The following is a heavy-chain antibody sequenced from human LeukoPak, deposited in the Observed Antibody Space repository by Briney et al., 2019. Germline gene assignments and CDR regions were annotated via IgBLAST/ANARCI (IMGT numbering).Heavy chain of an antibody. V-gene: IGHV1-69*13. J-gene: IGHJ4*02. Sequence: GASVKVSCKASGGTFSSYAISWVRQAPGQGLEWMGGIIPIFGTANYAQKFQGRATITADESTSTAYMELSSLRSEDTAVYYCARHDYGAYFDYWGQGTLVTVSS. CDR2: IIPIFGTA. CDR3: ARHDYGAYFDY. CDR1: GGTFSSYA. D-gene: IGHD4-17*01.